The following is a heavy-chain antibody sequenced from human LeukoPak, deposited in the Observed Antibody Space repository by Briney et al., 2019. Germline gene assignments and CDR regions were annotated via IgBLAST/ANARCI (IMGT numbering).Heavy chain of an antibody. D-gene: IGHD6-13*01. J-gene: IGHJ5*01. V-gene: IGHV4-34*01. CDR2: VHHTGAT. CDR3: ARGASGWYVSVFDS. Sequence: SETLSLTCAVYGGSFSGYYWSWIRQPPGKGLEWIGEVHHTGATNYSPSLKRRVTISGDASKNQFSLKLNSVTAADTAVYYCARGASGWYVSVFDSWGQGTLVTVSS. CDR1: GGSFSGYY.